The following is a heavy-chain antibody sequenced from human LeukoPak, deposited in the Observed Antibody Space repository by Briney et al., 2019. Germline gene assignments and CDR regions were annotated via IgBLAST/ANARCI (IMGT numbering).Heavy chain of an antibody. Sequence: GGSLRLSCAASGFTFSSYSMNWVRQAPGKGLEWVSSISSSSSYIYYADSVKGRFTISRDNAKNSLYLQMSSLRAEDTAVYYCARGSTYYDFWSGLSFGCWGQGTLVTVSS. D-gene: IGHD3-3*01. V-gene: IGHV3-21*01. CDR1: GFTFSSYS. J-gene: IGHJ4*02. CDR2: ISSSSSYI. CDR3: ARGSTYYDFWSGLSFGC.